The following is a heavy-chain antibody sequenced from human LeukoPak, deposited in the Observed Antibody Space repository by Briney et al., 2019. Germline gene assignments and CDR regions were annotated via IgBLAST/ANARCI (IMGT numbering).Heavy chain of an antibody. J-gene: IGHJ4*02. CDR3: ARSYSSSWYRGYFDY. V-gene: IGHV4-34*01. CDR1: GGSFSGYY. D-gene: IGHD6-13*01. CDR2: INHSGST. Sequence: SETLSLTCAVYGGSFSGYYWSWIRQPPGKGLEWIGEINHSGSTNYNPSLKSRVTISVDTSKNQFSLKLSSVTAADTAVYYCARSYSSSWYRGYFDYWGQGTLVTVSS.